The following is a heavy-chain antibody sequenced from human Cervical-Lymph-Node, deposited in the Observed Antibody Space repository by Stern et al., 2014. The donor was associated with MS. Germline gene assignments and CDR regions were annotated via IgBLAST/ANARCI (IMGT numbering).Heavy chain of an antibody. J-gene: IGHJ4*02. CDR3: ARARVGDYARSPHLDS. Sequence: EMQLVESGGGLVKPGESLRLSCDASGFTFSHYSINWVRQAPGQVLEWISSISNNSTHTYYADSVEGRFTISRDSAKDSVSLHMVSLRAEDTAVYYCARARVGDYARSPHLDSWGQGTLVTVSS. CDR1: GFTFSHYS. D-gene: IGHD4-17*01. V-gene: IGHV3-21*01. CDR2: ISNNSTHT.